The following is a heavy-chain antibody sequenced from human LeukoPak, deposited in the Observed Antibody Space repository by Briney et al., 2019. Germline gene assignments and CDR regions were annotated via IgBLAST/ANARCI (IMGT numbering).Heavy chain of an antibody. J-gene: IGHJ3*02. CDR3: ARDAGRYYDSSGYRDAFDI. CDR2: IYTSGST. V-gene: IGHV4-4*07. D-gene: IGHD3-22*01. Sequence: SETLSLTCIVSGGSISSYYWSWIRQPAGKGLEWIGRIYTSGSTNYNPSLESRVTMSVDTSENRFSLKLSSVTAADTAVYYCARDAGRYYDSSGYRDAFDIWGQGTMVTVSS. CDR1: GGSISSYY.